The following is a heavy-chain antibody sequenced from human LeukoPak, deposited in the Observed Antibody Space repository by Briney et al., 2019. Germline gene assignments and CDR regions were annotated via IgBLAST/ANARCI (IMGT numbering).Heavy chain of an antibody. CDR2: IIPIFGTA. CDR3: AGGLGGYGDHNLPGYYYYYMDV. V-gene: IGHV1-69*05. Sequence: SVKVSCKASGGTFSSYAISWERQAPGQGLEWMGGIIPIFGTANYAQKFQGRVTITTDESTSTAYMELSSLRSEDTAVYYCAGGLGGYGDHNLPGYYYYYMDVWGKGTTVTVSS. CDR1: GGTFSSYA. J-gene: IGHJ6*03. D-gene: IGHD4-17*01.